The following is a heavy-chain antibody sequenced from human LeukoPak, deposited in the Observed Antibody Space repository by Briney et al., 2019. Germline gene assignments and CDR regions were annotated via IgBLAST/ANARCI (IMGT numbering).Heavy chain of an antibody. CDR3: TTGRIDWFGIDY. CDR1: GFTFTKAW. Sequence: GGSLRLSCGASGFTFTKAWMTWVRQVPGKGLEWVGLIKSKTDGGTTGSAAPVRGTFTMSRDDSSNTVYLQMNSLRTEDTAVYYCTTGRIDWFGIDYWGQGTLVTVSS. J-gene: IGHJ4*02. CDR2: IKSKTDGGTT. V-gene: IGHV3-15*01. D-gene: IGHD3-9*01.